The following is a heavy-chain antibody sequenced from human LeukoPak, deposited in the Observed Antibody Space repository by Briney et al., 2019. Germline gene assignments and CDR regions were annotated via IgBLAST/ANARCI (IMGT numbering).Heavy chain of an antibody. Sequence: PGGSLRLSCVASGFTFSTYSMNWVRQAPGKGLEWVSSISPSGAYIYYADSLKGRFTISRDNAKTSLFLQMNSLRAEDTAVYYCARVANGATVFDFWGQGTLVNVSS. CDR2: ISPSGAYI. CDR1: GFTFSTYS. D-gene: IGHD2-8*01. V-gene: IGHV3-21*01. CDR3: ARVANGATVFDF. J-gene: IGHJ4*02.